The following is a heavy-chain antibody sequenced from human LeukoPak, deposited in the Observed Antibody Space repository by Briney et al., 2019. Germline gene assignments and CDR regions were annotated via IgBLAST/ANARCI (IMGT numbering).Heavy chain of an antibody. CDR2: ISAYNGNT. V-gene: IGHV1-18*01. Sequence: GASVKVSCKASGYTFTSYGISWVRQAPGQGLEWMGWISAYNGNTNYAQKLQGRVTMTTDTSTSTAYMELRSLRSDDTAVYYCARDLGVVPAAINIYWGQGTLVTVSS. D-gene: IGHD2-2*01. J-gene: IGHJ4*02. CDR3: ARDLGVVPAAINIY. CDR1: GYTFTSYG.